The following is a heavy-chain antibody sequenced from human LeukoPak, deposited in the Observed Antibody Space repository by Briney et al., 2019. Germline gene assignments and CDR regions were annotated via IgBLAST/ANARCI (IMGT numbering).Heavy chain of an antibody. CDR2: IYHSGST. CDR1: GGSISTYY. D-gene: IGHD5-12*01. J-gene: IGHJ4*02. CDR3: ARDGYSGSDAL. V-gene: IGHV4-59*01. Sequence: PSETLSLTCTVSGGSISTYYWSWIQQPPGKGLEWIGYIYHSGSTNYNPSLMSRVTISVDTSQNQFYLKLSSVTAADTAVYYCARDGYSGSDALWGQGTLVTVSS.